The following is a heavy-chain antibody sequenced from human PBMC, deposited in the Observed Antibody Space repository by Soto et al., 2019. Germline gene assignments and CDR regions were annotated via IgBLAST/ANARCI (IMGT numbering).Heavy chain of an antibody. CDR1: GGSIRSGGYY. Sequence: SETQSLTCTVSGGSIRSGGYYWSWIRQHPGKGLEWIGYIYYSGSTYYNPSLKSRVTISVDTSKNQFSLKLSSVTAADTAVYYCARSSTSANYFDYWGQGTLVTVSS. D-gene: IGHD2-2*01. V-gene: IGHV4-31*03. CDR3: ARSSTSANYFDY. J-gene: IGHJ4*02. CDR2: IYYSGST.